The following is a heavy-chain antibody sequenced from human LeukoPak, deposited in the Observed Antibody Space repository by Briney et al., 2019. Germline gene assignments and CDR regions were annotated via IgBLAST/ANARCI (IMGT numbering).Heavy chain of an antibody. V-gene: IGHV3-21*01. D-gene: IGHD5-12*01. CDR1: GFTFSSYS. Sequence: GGSLRLSCAASGFTFSSYSMNWVRQAPGKGLEWVSSISSSSSYIYYADSVKGRFTISRDNAKNSLYLQMNSLRAEDTAVYYCARAPRLGYGPLGGWGQGTLVTVSS. CDR3: ARAPRLGYGPLGG. CDR2: ISSSSSYI. J-gene: IGHJ4*02.